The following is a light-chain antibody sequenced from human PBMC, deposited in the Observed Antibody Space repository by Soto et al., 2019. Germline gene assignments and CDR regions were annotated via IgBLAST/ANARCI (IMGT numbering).Light chain of an antibody. CDR3: QQYNTYPLT. V-gene: IGKV1-5*01. J-gene: IGKJ4*01. CDR2: DAS. Sequence: DIQMTQSPATLSASVGDRVTIACRASQSVRSWLAWYQQKPGKAPKLLIYDASRLKTGVPARFSGRGSGTDFSLSISSLQPEDFATYYGQQYNTYPLTFGGRTKVEIK. CDR1: QSVRSW.